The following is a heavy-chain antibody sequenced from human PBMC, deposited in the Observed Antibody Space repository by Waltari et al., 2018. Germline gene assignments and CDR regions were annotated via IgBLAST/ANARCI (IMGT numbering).Heavy chain of an antibody. D-gene: IGHD6-13*01. V-gene: IGHV3-21*01. J-gene: IGHJ4*02. CDR2: ISSSSSYI. CDR3: ARAGQQLFDY. Sequence: EVQLVESGGGLVKPGGSLRLYCSASGFTFHSYSMNWVRQAPGKGLEWVSSISSSSSYIYYADSVKGRFTISRDNAKNSLYLQMNSLRAEDTAVYYCARAGQQLFDYWGQGTLVTVSS. CDR1: GFTFHSYS.